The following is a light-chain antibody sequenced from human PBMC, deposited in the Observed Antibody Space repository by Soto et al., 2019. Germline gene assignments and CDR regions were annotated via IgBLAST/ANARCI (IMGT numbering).Light chain of an antibody. CDR1: SSNIGAGYE. V-gene: IGLV1-40*01. J-gene: IGLJ1*01. CDR3: RSYDSSLSGYV. Sequence: QPVLTQPPSVSEAPGQRVTISCTGSSSNIGAGYEAHWYQQVPGTAPKLLIYENNNRPSGVPDRFSGSKSGTSASLAITGLQAEDEAEYYCRSYDSSLSGYVFGTGTKLTVL. CDR2: ENN.